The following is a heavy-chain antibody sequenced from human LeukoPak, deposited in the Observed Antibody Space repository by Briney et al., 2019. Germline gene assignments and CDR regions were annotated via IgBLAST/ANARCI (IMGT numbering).Heavy chain of an antibody. CDR1: GGSISSSSYY. CDR2: IYYSGST. J-gene: IGHJ4*02. CDR3: ARLIAVAGTDY. D-gene: IGHD6-19*01. Sequence: SETLSLTCTVSGGSISSSSYYWGWIRQPPGKGLEWIGSIYYSGSTYYNPSLKSRVTISVDTSKNQFSLKLSSVTAADTAVYYCARLIAVAGTDYWGQGTLVTVSS. V-gene: IGHV4-39*07.